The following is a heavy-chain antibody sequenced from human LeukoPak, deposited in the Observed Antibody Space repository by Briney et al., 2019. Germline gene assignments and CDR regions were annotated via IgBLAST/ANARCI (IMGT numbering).Heavy chain of an antibody. J-gene: IGHJ4*02. CDR1: GYTFTSYG. D-gene: IGHD5-12*01. CDR2: ISAYNGNT. CDR3: ARVPRATAGAGGAYY. Sequence: ASVKVSCKASGYTFTSYGISWVRQAPGQGLKWMGWISAYNGNTNYALKLQGRVTMTTDTSTSTAYMELRSLRSDDTAVYYCARVPRATAGAGGAYYWGQGTLVTVSS. V-gene: IGHV1-18*01.